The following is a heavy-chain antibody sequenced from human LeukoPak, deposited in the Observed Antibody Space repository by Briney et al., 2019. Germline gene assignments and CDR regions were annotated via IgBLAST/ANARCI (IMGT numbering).Heavy chain of an antibody. Sequence: PSETLSLTCTVSGGSISSGDYYWSWIRQPPGKGLEWIGYIYYSGSTYYNPSLKSRVTISVDTSKNQFSLKLSSVTAADTAVYYCARSNFDWFSRAYFDHWGQGTLVTVSS. CDR2: IYYSGST. D-gene: IGHD3-9*01. CDR3: ARSNFDWFSRAYFDH. V-gene: IGHV4-30-4*01. CDR1: GGSISSGDYY. J-gene: IGHJ4*02.